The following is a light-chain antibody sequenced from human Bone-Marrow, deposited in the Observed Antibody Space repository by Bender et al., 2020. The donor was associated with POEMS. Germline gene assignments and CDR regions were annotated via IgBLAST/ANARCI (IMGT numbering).Light chain of an antibody. V-gene: IGLV1-44*01. CDR2: RDN. J-gene: IGLJ3*02. Sequence: QSVLTQPPSASGTPGQRVTISCSGGSSNIGAHAVNWYQHLPGTAPKLLIYRDNRRPSGVPDRFSASKSGTSASLAISGLQSQDEADYYCAVWDDSLNGWVFGGGTKLTVL. CDR3: AVWDDSLNGWV. CDR1: SSNIGAHA.